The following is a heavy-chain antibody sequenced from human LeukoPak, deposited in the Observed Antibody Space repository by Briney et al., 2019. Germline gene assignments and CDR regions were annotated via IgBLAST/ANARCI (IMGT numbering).Heavy chain of an antibody. Sequence: GGSLRLSCAASGFTFSSYGMHWVRQAPGKGLEWVAVIWYDGSNKYYADSVKGRFTISRDNSKNTLYLQMNSLRAEDTAVYYCARGNYCSSTSCYNNWFDPWGRGTLVTVSS. CDR2: IWYDGSNK. V-gene: IGHV3-33*01. CDR3: ARGNYCSSTSCYNNWFDP. CDR1: GFTFSSYG. D-gene: IGHD2-2*02. J-gene: IGHJ5*02.